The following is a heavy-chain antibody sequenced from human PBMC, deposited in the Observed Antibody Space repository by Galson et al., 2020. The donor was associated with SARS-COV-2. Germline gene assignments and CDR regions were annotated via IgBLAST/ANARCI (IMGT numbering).Heavy chain of an antibody. D-gene: IGHD3-3*01. CDR1: GGSISSGGYY. Sequence: SQTLSLTCTVPGGSISSGGYYWSWIRQHPGKGLEWIGYIYYSGSTYYNPSLKTRVTISVDTSKNQFSLKLSSVTAADTAVYYCARARITIFGVVIKEFDYWGQGTLVTVSS. CDR2: IYYSGST. V-gene: IGHV4-31*03. J-gene: IGHJ4*02. CDR3: ARARITIFGVVIKEFDY.